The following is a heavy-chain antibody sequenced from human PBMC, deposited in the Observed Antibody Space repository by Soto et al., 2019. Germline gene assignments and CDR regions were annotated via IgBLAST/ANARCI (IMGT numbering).Heavy chain of an antibody. CDR2: IGTAGDT. V-gene: IGHV3-13*01. D-gene: IGHD3-16*01. Sequence: EVQLVESGGDLVQPGGSLRLSCAASGFTFSSYDFHWVRQATGKGLEWVSDIGTAGDTYYAGFVKGRFIMSRENAKNSLYLQMNSLRAGDTAVYYCTRGADGFDYWGQGTLVTVSS. CDR3: TRGADGFDY. CDR1: GFTFSSYD. J-gene: IGHJ4*02.